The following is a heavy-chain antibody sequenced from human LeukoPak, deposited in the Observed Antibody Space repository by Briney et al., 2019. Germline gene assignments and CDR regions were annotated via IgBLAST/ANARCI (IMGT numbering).Heavy chain of an antibody. D-gene: IGHD3-9*01. CDR2: ITSSSSYI. CDR1: GFTFSSYT. V-gene: IGHV3-21*01. CDR3: ARVLSGTLTFDH. J-gene: IGHJ4*02. Sequence: GGSLRLSCAASGFTFSSYTMNWVRQAPGKGLEWVSSITSSSSYIYYTDSAKGRFTISRDNAKNSLFPQMNSLRAEDTAVYYCARVLSGTLTFDHWGQGTLVAVSS.